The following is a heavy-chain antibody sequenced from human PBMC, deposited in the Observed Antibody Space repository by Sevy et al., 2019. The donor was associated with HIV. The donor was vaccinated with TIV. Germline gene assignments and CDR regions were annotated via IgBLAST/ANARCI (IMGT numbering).Heavy chain of an antibody. CDR2: IYPGDSDT. CDR3: ARLDGGGDGYPKIFDY. Sequence: GESLKIPCKGSGYSFTSYWIGWVRQMPGKGLEWMGIIYPGDSDTRYSPSFQGQVTISADKSISTAYLQWSSLKASDTAMYYCARLDGGGDGYPKIFDYWGQGTLVTVSS. D-gene: IGHD3-16*01. V-gene: IGHV5-51*01. CDR1: GYSFTSYW. J-gene: IGHJ4*02.